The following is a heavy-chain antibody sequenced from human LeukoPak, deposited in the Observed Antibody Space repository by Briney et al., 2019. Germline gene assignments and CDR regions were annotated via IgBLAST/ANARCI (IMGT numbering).Heavy chain of an antibody. Sequence: SETLSLTCTVSGGSISSGDYYWSWIRHPPGKGLEWIGYIYYSGSTYYNPSLKSRVTISVDTSKNQFSLKLSSVTAADTAVYYCASSGYSYGYGEDYWGQGTLVTVSS. D-gene: IGHD5-18*01. V-gene: IGHV4-30-4*01. J-gene: IGHJ4*02. CDR3: ASSGYSYGYGEDY. CDR2: IYYSGST. CDR1: GGSISSGDYY.